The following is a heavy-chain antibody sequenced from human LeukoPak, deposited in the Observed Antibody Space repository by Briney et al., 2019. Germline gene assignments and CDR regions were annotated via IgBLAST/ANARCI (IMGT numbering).Heavy chain of an antibody. Sequence: GESLRLSCTASGFTFSFYGLNWVRQAPGKGLEWVSSITSSGRYKYYADSVKGRFTISRDNAKNSLYLQMNSLRAEDTAVYYCARDSDYDILTGYYFDSWGQGTLVTVSS. CDR3: ARDSDYDILTGYYFDS. J-gene: IGHJ4*02. D-gene: IGHD3-9*01. CDR1: GFTFSFYG. CDR2: ITSSGRYK. V-gene: IGHV3-21*01.